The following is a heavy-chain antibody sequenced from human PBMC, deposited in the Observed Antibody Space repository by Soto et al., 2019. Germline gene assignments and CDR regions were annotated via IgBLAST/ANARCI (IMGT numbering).Heavy chain of an antibody. D-gene: IGHD4-17*01. V-gene: IGHV4-31*01. CDR2: IYYSGST. CDR1: GGSISTGGYY. Sequence: QVQLQESGPGLVKPSQTLSLTCTVSGGSISTGGYYWTWIRQPPGKGLEWIGYIYYSGSTYDNPSLKIIVAISVNPSKNQFPLKVSSVTAADTAVYYGAKALGEDAYDWCAPGGKGTLVTFSS. CDR3: AKALGEDAYDWCAP. J-gene: IGHJ5*02.